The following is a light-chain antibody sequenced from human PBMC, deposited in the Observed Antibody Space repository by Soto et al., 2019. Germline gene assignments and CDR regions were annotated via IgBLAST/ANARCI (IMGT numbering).Light chain of an antibody. V-gene: IGKV3-15*01. CDR3: QQYQNLWT. Sequence: ITKSATALSVSPGERATLSCRASQTIYSNVAWYQQRPGQATRLLIYRASVRATGIQARFSGSGSGTEFTLTIGSLQSEDSAVYYCQQYQNLWTFGQGTKVDIK. J-gene: IGKJ1*01. CDR1: QTIYSN. CDR2: RAS.